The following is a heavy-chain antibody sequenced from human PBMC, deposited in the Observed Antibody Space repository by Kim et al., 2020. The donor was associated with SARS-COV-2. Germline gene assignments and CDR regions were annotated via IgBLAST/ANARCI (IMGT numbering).Heavy chain of an antibody. V-gene: IGHV4-31*02. J-gene: IGHJ2*01. Sequence: PALKSRFTISVDTSKNQFSLKLSSVTAADTAVYYCARVRVGYNPGWYFDLWGRGTLVTVSS. CDR3: ARVRVGYNPGWYFDL. D-gene: IGHD1-1*01.